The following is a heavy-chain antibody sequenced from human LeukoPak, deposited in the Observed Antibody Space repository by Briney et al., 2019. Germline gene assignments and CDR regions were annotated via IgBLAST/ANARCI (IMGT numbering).Heavy chain of an antibody. J-gene: IGHJ6*02. CDR1: GSSIDSSAYY. Sequence: SETLSLTCSVSGSSIDSSAYYWGWIRQAPGKGLDWVGNFYYSGKPYYHLSIKNRLTMAVDISKNQFSLKLSSVTAADTAVYYCARDGALYCSSTRCYGMDVWGQGTTVTVSS. CDR2: FYYSGKP. V-gene: IGHV4-39*07. CDR3: ARDGALYCSSTRCYGMDV. D-gene: IGHD2-2*01.